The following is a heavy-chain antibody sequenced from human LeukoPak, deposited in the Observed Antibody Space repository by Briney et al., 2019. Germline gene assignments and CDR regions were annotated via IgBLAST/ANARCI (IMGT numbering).Heavy chain of an antibody. CDR3: ARNSGSYYNWFDP. V-gene: IGHV3-48*03. J-gene: IGHJ5*02. Sequence: PGGSLRLSCAASGFTFSSYEMNWVRQAPGKGLEWLSYISSSGRTTYYADSVKGRFTFSRDNAKNSLYLQMNSLRAEDTAVYYCARNSGSYYNWFDPWGQGTLVIVSS. D-gene: IGHD1-26*01. CDR1: GFTFSSYE. CDR2: ISSSGRTT.